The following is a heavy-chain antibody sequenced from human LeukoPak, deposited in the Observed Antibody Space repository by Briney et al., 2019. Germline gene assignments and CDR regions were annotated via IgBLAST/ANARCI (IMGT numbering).Heavy chain of an antibody. V-gene: IGHV1-18*01. Sequence: ASVKVSCKASGYTFTSYGISWVRQAPGQGLEWMGWISAYNGNTNYAQKLQGRVTMTTDTSTSTAYMELRSLRSDDTAVYYCARDAPLAGYSSSWSFDYWGQGTLVTVSS. D-gene: IGHD6-13*01. CDR1: GYTFTSYG. CDR2: ISAYNGNT. CDR3: ARDAPLAGYSSSWSFDY. J-gene: IGHJ4*02.